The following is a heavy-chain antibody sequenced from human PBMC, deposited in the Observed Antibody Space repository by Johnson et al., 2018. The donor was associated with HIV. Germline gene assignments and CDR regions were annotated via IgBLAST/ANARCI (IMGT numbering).Heavy chain of an antibody. D-gene: IGHD6-19*01. CDR1: GFTFTFYA. CDR3: ARDLTVARLVFDM. J-gene: IGHJ3*02. CDR2: ISYDGSNK. Sequence: QVQLVESGGGVVQPGRSLRLSCAASGFTFTFYAMHWVRQAPGKGLEWVAVISYDGSNKYYADSVKGRFTISRDNSKNTLYLQMNSLRAEDTAVYYCARDLTVARLVFDMWGQGTMVTVSS. V-gene: IGHV3-30-3*01.